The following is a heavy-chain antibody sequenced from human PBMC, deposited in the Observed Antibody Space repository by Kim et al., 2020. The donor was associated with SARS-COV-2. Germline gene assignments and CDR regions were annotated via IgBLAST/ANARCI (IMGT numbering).Heavy chain of an antibody. CDR1: GFTFSSYG. CDR2: IWYDGSNK. CDR3: ARGAVAGPFGY. Sequence: GGSLRLSCAASGFTFSSYGMHWVRQAPGKGLEWVALIWYDGSNKDYADSVKGRFTISRDNSKNTLYLQMNSLRVEDTAVFHCARGAVAGPFGYWGQGTLV. V-gene: IGHV3-33*01. J-gene: IGHJ4*02. D-gene: IGHD6-19*01.